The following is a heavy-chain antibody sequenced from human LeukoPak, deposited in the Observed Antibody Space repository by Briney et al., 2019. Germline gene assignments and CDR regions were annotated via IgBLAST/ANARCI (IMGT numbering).Heavy chain of an antibody. CDR2: IYYSGTT. V-gene: IGHV4-39*01. CDR3: TRQTRCSWPPDACDL. D-gene: IGHD6-13*01. Sequence: PSETLTLMCPVSSGSITGTNYYWGWIRQPPGKGLEWIGIIYYSGTTYCNPSLKSRVTISVDTSKNQFSLKLSSVTAADTAVYYCTRQTRCSWPPDACDLWGQGTMVTVSS. J-gene: IGHJ3*01. CDR1: SGSITGTNYY.